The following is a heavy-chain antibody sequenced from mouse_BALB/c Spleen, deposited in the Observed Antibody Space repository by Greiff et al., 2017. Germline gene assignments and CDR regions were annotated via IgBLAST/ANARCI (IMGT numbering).Heavy chain of an antibody. J-gene: IGHJ1*01. Sequence: EVMLVESGGGLVKPGGSLKLSCAASGFTFSSYTMSWVRQTPEKRLEWVATISSGGSYTYYPDSVKGRFTISRDNAKNTLYLQMSSLKSEDTAMYYCTRNYGSSFYWYFDVWGAGTTVTVSS. CDR2: ISSGGSYT. D-gene: IGHD1-1*01. CDR1: GFTFSSYT. V-gene: IGHV5-6-4*01. CDR3: TRNYGSSFYWYFDV.